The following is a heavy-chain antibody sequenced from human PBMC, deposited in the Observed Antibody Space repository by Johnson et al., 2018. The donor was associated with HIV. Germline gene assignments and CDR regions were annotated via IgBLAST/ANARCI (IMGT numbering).Heavy chain of an antibody. Sequence: QVQLVESGGGVVQPGRSLRLSCAASGFAFSSYAMHWVRQAPGKGLEWVAVISYDGSNKYYADSVKGRFTISRDNSKNTLYLQINSLRPEDTAVFYCARGHGYNDGWGAFDIWGQGTVVTVSS. V-gene: IGHV3-30-3*01. CDR1: GFAFSSYA. J-gene: IGHJ3*02. CDR2: ISYDGSNK. CDR3: ARGHGYNDGWGAFDI. D-gene: IGHD5-18*01.